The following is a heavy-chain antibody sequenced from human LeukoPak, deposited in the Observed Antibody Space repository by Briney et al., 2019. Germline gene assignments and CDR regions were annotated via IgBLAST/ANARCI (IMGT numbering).Heavy chain of an antibody. CDR3: ARDSGVSGDY. Sequence: GASVKVSCKTSGYTFTGYYIHWVRQAPGQGLEWLGRIDPNSGGTSYAHNFQGRVTMTRDTSISTAYMDLSSLRSDDTAVYYCARDSGVSGDYWGQGTLVTVSS. V-gene: IGHV1-2*06. CDR2: IDPNSGGT. CDR1: GYTFTGYY. J-gene: IGHJ4*02. D-gene: IGHD1-26*01.